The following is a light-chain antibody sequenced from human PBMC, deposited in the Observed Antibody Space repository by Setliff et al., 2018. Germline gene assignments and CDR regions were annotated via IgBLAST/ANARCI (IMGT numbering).Light chain of an antibody. CDR3: QQYNLYPDLT. Sequence: DIQMTQSPSTLSASVGDRVIITCRASQTISSWLAWCQWKPGKAPNLLIYKASTFASGVPSTFSGSGSGTEFTLTITSLQPDDFATYYCQQYNLYPDLTVGGGTKVDIK. J-gene: IGKJ4*01. V-gene: IGKV1-5*03. CDR2: KAS. CDR1: QTISSW.